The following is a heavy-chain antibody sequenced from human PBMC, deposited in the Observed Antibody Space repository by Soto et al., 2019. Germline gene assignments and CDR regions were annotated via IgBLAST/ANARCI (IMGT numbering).Heavy chain of an antibody. CDR1: GGSISSSSYY. D-gene: IGHD3-3*01. J-gene: IGHJ4*02. Sequence: SETLSLTCTVSGGSISSSSYYWGWIRQPPGKGLEWIGSIYYSGSTYYNPSLKSRVTISVDTSKNTLYLQMNSLRGEDTAVYYCAKETVEYYFDYWGQGTLVTVSS. CDR2: IYYSGST. CDR3: AKETVEYYFDY. V-gene: IGHV4-39*02.